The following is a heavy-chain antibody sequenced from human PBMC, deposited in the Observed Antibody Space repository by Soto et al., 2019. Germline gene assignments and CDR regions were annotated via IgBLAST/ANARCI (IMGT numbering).Heavy chain of an antibody. V-gene: IGHV3-30*18. CDR3: AKGVVREPAYFDY. CDR1: GFTFSAFA. J-gene: IGHJ4*02. D-gene: IGHD3-10*01. Sequence: PXVSLRLSCTVSGFTFSAFAMYWVRQAPGKGLEWVALISYDGTNEDYAESVRGRFTISRDNSKNTLYLDMNSLSAEDSAVYFCAKGVVREPAYFDYSAQATLVTVSS. CDR2: ISYDGTNE.